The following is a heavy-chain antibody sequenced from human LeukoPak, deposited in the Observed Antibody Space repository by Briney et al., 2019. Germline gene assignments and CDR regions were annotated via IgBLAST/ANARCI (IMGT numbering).Heavy chain of an antibody. J-gene: IGHJ3*02. CDR2: IYYNGTT. V-gene: IGHV4-39*02. Sequence: TSETLSLTCTVSGGSISSSSYYWGWIRQPPGKGLEWIGSIYYNGTTYYNPSLKSRVTISIDTSKNQFSLKLSSVTAADTAVYYCARDPGYYYDSSGYVDAFDIWGQGTMVTVSS. CDR3: ARDPGYYYDSSGYVDAFDI. CDR1: GGSISSSSYY. D-gene: IGHD3-22*01.